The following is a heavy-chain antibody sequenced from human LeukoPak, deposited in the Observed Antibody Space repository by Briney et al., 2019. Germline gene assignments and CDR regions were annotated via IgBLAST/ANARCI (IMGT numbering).Heavy chain of an antibody. D-gene: IGHD3-10*01. Sequence: SETLSLTCTVSGGSISSDNYQWSWIRQPPGKGLEWIGYINYSGSTYCSPSLKSRVTISVDTSKNQFFLKLRSVTAADTAVYYCARYGSGSTWFDPWGQGTLVTVSS. CDR1: GGSISSDNYQ. J-gene: IGHJ5*02. V-gene: IGHV4-30-4*01. CDR3: ARYGSGSTWFDP. CDR2: INYSGST.